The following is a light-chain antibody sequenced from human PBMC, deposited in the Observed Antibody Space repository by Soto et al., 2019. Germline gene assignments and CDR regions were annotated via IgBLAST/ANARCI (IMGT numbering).Light chain of an antibody. CDR2: DAS. J-gene: IGKJ4*01. CDR3: QQRSNWPLT. V-gene: IGKV3-11*01. Sequence: TLSLSPGERATLSFRASQSVSSYLAWYQQKPGQAPRLLIYDASNRATGIPARFSGSGSGTDLTLTISSLEPEDFAVYYCQQRSNWPLTFGGVTKVDIK. CDR1: QSVSSY.